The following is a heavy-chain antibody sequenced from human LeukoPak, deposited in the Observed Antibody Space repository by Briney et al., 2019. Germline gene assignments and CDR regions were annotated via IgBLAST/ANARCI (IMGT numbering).Heavy chain of an antibody. CDR2: ISAYNGNT. CDR1: GYTFTSYG. J-gene: IGHJ5*02. Sequence: ASVKVSCKASGYTFTSYGISWVRQAPGQGLEWMGWISAYNGNTNYAQKLQGRVTMTTDTSTSTAYMELRSLRSDDTAVYYCARDSLPAAIIPNWFDPWGQGILVTVSS. V-gene: IGHV1-18*01. CDR3: ARDSLPAAIIPNWFDP. D-gene: IGHD2-2*01.